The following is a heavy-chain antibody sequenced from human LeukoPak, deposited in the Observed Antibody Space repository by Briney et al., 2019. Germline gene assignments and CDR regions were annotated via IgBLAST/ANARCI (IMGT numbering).Heavy chain of an antibody. CDR2: IYTSGST. CDR1: GGSISSYY. CDR3: ARDRATPYYYDSSGYGYYYYYMDA. J-gene: IGHJ6*03. V-gene: IGHV4-4*07. Sequence: SETLSLTCTVSGGSISSYYWSWIRQPAGKGLEWIGRIYTSGSTNYNPSLKSRVTMSVDTSKNQFSLKLSSVTATDTAVYYCARDRATPYYYDSSGYGYYYYYMDAWGKGTTVTVSS. D-gene: IGHD3-22*01.